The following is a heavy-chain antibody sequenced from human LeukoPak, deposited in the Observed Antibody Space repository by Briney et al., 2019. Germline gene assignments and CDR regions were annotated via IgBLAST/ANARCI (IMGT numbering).Heavy chain of an antibody. J-gene: IGHJ4*02. V-gene: IGHV3-23*01. CDR2: ISGSGGST. Sequence: GGSLRLSCAASGFTFSSYAMSWVRQAPGKGLEWVSAISGSGGSTYYADSVKGRFTISRDNSKNTLYLQMNSLRAEDTAVYYCAKVHFTMVRGVMGSAVDYWGQGTLVTVSS. CDR3: AKVHFTMVRGVMGSAVDY. D-gene: IGHD3-10*01. CDR1: GFTFSSYA.